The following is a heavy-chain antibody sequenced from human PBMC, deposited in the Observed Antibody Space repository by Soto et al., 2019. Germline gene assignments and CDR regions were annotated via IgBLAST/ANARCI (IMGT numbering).Heavy chain of an antibody. CDR2: GTGGGRTT. J-gene: IGHJ4*02. V-gene: IGHV3-23*01. CDR3: AKTGGGWPWYFGY. D-gene: IGHD2-8*02. CDR1: GLTYAGYG. Sequence: GGSLSISCALSGLTYAGYGMTWVRTAPGQGLERVSSGTGGGRTTYYADSVKGRFTISRDNSKNTLYLQMNSLRAEDTAVYYCAKTGGGWPWYFGYWGQGTLVTVSS.